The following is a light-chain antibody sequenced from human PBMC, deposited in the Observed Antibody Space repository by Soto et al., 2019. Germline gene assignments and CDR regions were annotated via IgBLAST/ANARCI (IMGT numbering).Light chain of an antibody. CDR2: GAS. CDR3: QRYNNWPRRP. V-gene: IGKV3-15*01. CDR1: QSVSSN. Sequence: EIVMTQSPATLSVSPGERATLSCRASQSVSSNLAWYQQKPGQAPRLLIYGASTRATGIPARFSGSGSGTEFTLTISSLQSEDFAVYYCQRYNNWPRRPFCQGTRAESK. J-gene: IGKJ1*01.